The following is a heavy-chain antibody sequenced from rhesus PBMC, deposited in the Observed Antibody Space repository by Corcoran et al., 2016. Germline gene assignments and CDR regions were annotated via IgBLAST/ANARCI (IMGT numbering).Heavy chain of an antibody. J-gene: IGHJ4*01. CDR2: IDGSGSNT. CDR3: ARERAGTTLFDY. CDR1: GGSIRTSY. D-gene: IGHD1-20*01. V-gene: IGHV4-169*02. Sequence: QLQLQESGPGLVKPSETLSVTCAVPGGSIRTSYWRWLLPAPGKGLEWSGYIDGSGSNTNYNPSLKSRVTLSVDTSKNQFSLKLSSVTTADTAVYYCARERAGTTLFDYWGQGVLVTVSS.